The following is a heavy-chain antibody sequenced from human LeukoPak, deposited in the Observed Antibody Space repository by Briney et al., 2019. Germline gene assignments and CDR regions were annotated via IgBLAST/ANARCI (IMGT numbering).Heavy chain of an antibody. J-gene: IGHJ3*02. CDR2: IRYDGSNK. V-gene: IGHV3-30*02. CDR1: GFTFSIYG. CDR3: AKHRYSSGPGPLDAFDI. D-gene: IGHD6-19*01. Sequence: GGSLRLSCAASGFTFSIYGLHWVRQAPGKGLEWVAFIRYDGSNKYYADSVKGRFTISRDNSKNTLYLQMNSLRAEDTAVYYCAKHRYSSGPGPLDAFDIWGQGTMVTVSS.